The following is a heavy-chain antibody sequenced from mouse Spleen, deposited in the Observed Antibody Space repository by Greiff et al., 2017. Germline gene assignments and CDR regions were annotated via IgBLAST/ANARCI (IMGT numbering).Heavy chain of an antibody. CDR1: GFTFSSYA. J-gene: IGHJ3*01. CDR2: ISSGGSYT. V-gene: IGHV5-9-3*01. Sequence: EVQLVESGGGLVKPGGSLKLSCAASGFTFSSYAMSWVRQTPEKRLEWVATISSGGSYTYYPDSVKGRFTISRDNAKNTLYLQMSSLRSEDTAMYYCASPRNWDWFAYWGQGTLVTVSA. D-gene: IGHD4-1*01. CDR3: ASPRNWDWFAY.